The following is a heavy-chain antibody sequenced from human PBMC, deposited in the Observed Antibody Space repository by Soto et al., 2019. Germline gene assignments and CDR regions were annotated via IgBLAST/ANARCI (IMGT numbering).Heavy chain of an antibody. D-gene: IGHD5-12*01. Sequence: QVQLVESGGGVVQPVRSLRLSCAASGFTFSSYAMHWVRQAPGKGLEWVAVISYDGSNKYYADSVKGRFTISRDNSKNTLYLQMNSLRGEDTAVYYCARDYYRFNSGYGFSMDVWCQGTTVTVSS. V-gene: IGHV3-30-3*01. J-gene: IGHJ6*02. CDR3: ARDYYRFNSGYGFSMDV. CDR2: ISYDGSNK. CDR1: GFTFSSYA.